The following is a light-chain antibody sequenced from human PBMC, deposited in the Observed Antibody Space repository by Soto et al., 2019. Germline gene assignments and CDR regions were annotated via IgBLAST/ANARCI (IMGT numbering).Light chain of an antibody. J-gene: IGKJ3*01. V-gene: IGKV3-11*01. CDR3: QQRINWPST. Sequence: EIVLTQSPATLSLSPGERATLSCRASQSVSSYLAWYQQKPGQAPRLLIYDASNRATGIPARFSGSGSGTEFTLTISSLEPEDFAVYYCQQRINWPSTFGPGTKVDIK. CDR2: DAS. CDR1: QSVSSY.